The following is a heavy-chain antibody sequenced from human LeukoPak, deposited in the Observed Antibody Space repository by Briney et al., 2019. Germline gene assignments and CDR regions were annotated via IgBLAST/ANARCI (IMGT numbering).Heavy chain of an antibody. J-gene: IGHJ5*02. D-gene: IGHD6-19*01. V-gene: IGHV1-2*02. CDR1: GYTFNTYG. Sequence: ASVKVSCKASGYTFNTYGITWVRQAPGQGLEWMGWINPNSGGTNYAQKFQGRVTMTRDTSISTAYMELSRLRSDDTAVYYCARDMGIAVAGIGNWFDPWGQGTLVTVSS. CDR2: INPNSGGT. CDR3: ARDMGIAVAGIGNWFDP.